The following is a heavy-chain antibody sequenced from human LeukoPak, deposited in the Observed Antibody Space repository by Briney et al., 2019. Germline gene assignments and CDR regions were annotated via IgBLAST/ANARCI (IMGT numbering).Heavy chain of an antibody. CDR2: VYYGGST. J-gene: IGHJ3*02. V-gene: IGHV4-59*01. CDR3: ARYSSVWHAFDI. Sequence: SETLSLTCTVSGGSISSYYWSWIRQLPEKGLEWIGYVYYGGSTNYNPSLKSRVTISVDTSKNHFSLKLSSVTAADTAVYYCARYSSVWHAFDIWGQGTMVTVSS. D-gene: IGHD6-19*01. CDR1: GGSISSYY.